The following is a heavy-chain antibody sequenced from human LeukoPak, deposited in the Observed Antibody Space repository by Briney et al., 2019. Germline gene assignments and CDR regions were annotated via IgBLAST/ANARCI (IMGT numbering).Heavy chain of an antibody. D-gene: IGHD7-27*01. CDR1: GFTFSDHY. CDR2: ITQTGSSM. CDR3: GRGHWGLDY. Sequence: GGSLRLSCAVSGFTFSDHYMSWIRQAPGKGLEWVAYITQTGSSMSYSDSVKGRFTISRDNARNSLYLQMDSLRPEDTAVYYCGRGHWGLDYWGQGTLLTVPS. J-gene: IGHJ4*02. V-gene: IGHV3-11*01.